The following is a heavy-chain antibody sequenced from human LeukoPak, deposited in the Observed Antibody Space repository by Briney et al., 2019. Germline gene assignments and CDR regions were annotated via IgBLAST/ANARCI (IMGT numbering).Heavy chain of an antibody. CDR2: MSDSGGRT. V-gene: IGHV3-23*01. Sequence: GGALRLSCAVSVITLSNYGMSWARPAPGKGLEWVAGMSDSGGRTNYADSVKGRFTISRDNPKNTLYLQMNSLRAEDTAVYFCAKRGVVIRVILVGFHKEAYYFDSWGQGALVTVSS. CDR1: VITLSNYG. D-gene: IGHD3-22*01. CDR3: AKRGVVIRVILVGFHKEAYYFDS. J-gene: IGHJ4*02.